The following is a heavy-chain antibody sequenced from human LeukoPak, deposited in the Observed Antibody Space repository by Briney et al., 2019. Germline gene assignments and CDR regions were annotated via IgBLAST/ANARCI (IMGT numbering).Heavy chain of an antibody. V-gene: IGHV4-34*01. D-gene: IGHD4-23*01. CDR3: ARDAYGGNPPYFDC. Sequence: SETLSLTCAVYGGSFSGYYWSWIRQPPGKGLEWIGEINHSGSTNYNPSLKSRVTISVDTSKNQFSLKLSSVTAADTAVYYCARDAYGGNPPYFDCWGQGTLVTVSS. J-gene: IGHJ4*02. CDR2: INHSGST. CDR1: GGSFSGYY.